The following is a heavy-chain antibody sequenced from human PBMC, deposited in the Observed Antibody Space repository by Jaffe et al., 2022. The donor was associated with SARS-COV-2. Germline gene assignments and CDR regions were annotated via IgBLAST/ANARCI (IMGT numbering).Heavy chain of an antibody. V-gene: IGHV3-66*02. CDR3: ASWIYYQADAFDI. D-gene: IGHD3-10*01. J-gene: IGHJ3*02. CDR2: IYSGGST. Sequence: EVQLVESGGGLVQPGGSLRLSCAASGFTVSSNYMSWVRQAPGKGLEWVSVIYSGGSTYYADSVKGRFTISRDNSKNTLYLQMNSLRAEDTAVYYCASWIYYQADAFDIWGQGTMVTVSS. CDR1: GFTVSSNY.